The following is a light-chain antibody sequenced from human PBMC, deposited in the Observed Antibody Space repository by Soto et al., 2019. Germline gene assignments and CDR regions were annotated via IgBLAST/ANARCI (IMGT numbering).Light chain of an antibody. J-gene: IGKJ2*01. V-gene: IGKV1-39*01. Sequence: DIQMTQSPSSLSPSVGDRVTMTCRASQDASIYANWYQQKSGEAPKLLIYAASSLPSGVPSRFSGGGSGTEFTLTISSLEADDFATYYCQQSHSAPYTFGQGTKLEI. CDR2: AAS. CDR1: QDASIY. CDR3: QQSHSAPYT.